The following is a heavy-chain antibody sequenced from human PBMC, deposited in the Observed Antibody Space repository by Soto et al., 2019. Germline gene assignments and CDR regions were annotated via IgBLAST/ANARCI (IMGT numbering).Heavy chain of an antibody. CDR3: ARDSGDYQGFDY. CDR2: IYTSGST. V-gene: IGHV4-4*07. CDR1: GGSISSYY. D-gene: IGHD4-17*01. Sequence: QVQLQESGPGLVKPSETLSLTCTVSGGSISSYYWSWIRQPAGKGLEWIGRIYTSGSTNYNPSLKSRLTESLDTSKNQFSLRVSSVTAADTAVYYCARDSGDYQGFDYWGQGTLVTVSS. J-gene: IGHJ4*02.